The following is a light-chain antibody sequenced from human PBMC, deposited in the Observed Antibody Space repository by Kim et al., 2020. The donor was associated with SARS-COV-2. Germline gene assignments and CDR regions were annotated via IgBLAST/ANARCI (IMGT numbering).Light chain of an antibody. J-gene: IGLJ2*01. CDR1: SLRSYY. V-gene: IGLV3-19*01. CDR3: NSRDSSCNHRVV. Sequence: SSELTQDPAVSVALGQTVRITCQGDSLRSYYASWYQQKPGQAPVLVIYGKNNRPSGIPDLFSGSSSGNTASLTITAAQAEDEADYYCNSRDSSCNHRVVF. CDR2: GKN.